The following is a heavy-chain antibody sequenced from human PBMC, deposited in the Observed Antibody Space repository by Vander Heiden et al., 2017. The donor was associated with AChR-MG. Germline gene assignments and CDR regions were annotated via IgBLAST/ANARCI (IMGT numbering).Heavy chain of an antibody. V-gene: IGHV3-53*02. CDR3: ARGNSWANYYYFDY. CDR2: IYSGGSA. Sequence: EVQLVETGGGFTQPGGSLSLSCAASGFTVSSKYMRWVRQAPGKGLEWVSLIYSGGSASYADSVKGRFTISRDNSNNTLYLQMNNLRAEDTAVYHCARGNSWANYYYFDYWGQGTLVTVSS. D-gene: IGHD1-7*01. CDR1: GFTVSSKY. J-gene: IGHJ4*02.